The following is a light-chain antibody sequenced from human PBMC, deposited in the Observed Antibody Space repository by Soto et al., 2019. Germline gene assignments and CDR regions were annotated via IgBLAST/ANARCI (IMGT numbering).Light chain of an antibody. CDR3: QRGFT. Sequence: EIVLTQSPATLSLSPGERATLSCRASQSVSSYLAWYQQKPGQAPGLLIYDASNRATGIPARFSGSGSGTDFTLTISSLEPEDFAVYYCQRGFTFGPGTKVDIK. CDR1: QSVSSY. V-gene: IGKV3-11*01. J-gene: IGKJ3*01. CDR2: DAS.